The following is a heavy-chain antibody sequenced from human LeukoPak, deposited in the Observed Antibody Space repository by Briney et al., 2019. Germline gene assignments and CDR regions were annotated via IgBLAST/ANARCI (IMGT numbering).Heavy chain of an antibody. Sequence: ASVKVSCKASGYTFTSYGISWVRQAPGQGLEWMGWISAYNGNTNYAQRLQGRVTMTTDTSTSTAYMELRSLRSDDTAVYYCARGDTAMVTGYFDYWGQGTLVTVSS. J-gene: IGHJ4*02. CDR2: ISAYNGNT. CDR1: GYTFTSYG. CDR3: ARGDTAMVTGYFDY. V-gene: IGHV1-18*01. D-gene: IGHD5-18*01.